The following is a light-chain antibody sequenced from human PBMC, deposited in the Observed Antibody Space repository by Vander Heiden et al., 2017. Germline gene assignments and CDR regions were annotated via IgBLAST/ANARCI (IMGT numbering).Light chain of an antibody. Sequence: QSVLTQPPSASGTPGQRVTIFCSGSSSNIGSNYVYWFQQLPGTAPKLLIYRNNQRPSGVPDRFSGSKSGTSASLAISGLRSDDEADYYCAAWDDSLSGYVFGAGTKVTVL. CDR3: AAWDDSLSGYV. V-gene: IGLV1-47*01. CDR2: RNN. J-gene: IGLJ1*01. CDR1: SSNIGSNY.